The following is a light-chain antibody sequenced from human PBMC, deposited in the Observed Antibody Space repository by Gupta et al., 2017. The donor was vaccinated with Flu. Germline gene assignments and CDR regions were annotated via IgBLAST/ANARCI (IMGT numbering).Light chain of an antibody. CDR2: GAS. CDR1: QSISSSY. CDR3: QHHDRPPLIT. Sequence: IVLTQSPGTLSLSPGERATFSCRASQSISSSYLAWYQQKPGQAPRLLIYGASSRAIGIPDRFKGSGFGTDXTFTISXLEPEDFAVYYCQHHDRPPLITFGXGTRLEIK. V-gene: IGKV3-20*01. J-gene: IGKJ5*01.